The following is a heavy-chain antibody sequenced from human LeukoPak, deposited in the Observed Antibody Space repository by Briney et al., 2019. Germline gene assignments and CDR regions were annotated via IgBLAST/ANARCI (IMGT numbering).Heavy chain of an antibody. V-gene: IGHV4-38-2*02. Sequence: SETLSLTCTVSGYSISSGYYWGWIRPPPGKGLEWTGSIDYSGSTYYNPSLKSRITISVDTSKNQFSLKLISVTAADTAVYYCARDSALAQAVMFDYWGQGTLVTVSS. CDR1: GYSISSGYY. D-gene: IGHD6-19*01. CDR3: ARDSALAQAVMFDY. CDR2: IDYSGST. J-gene: IGHJ4*02.